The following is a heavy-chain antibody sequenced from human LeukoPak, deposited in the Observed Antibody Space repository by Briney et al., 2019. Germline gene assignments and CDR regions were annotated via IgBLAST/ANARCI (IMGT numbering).Heavy chain of an antibody. Sequence: ASVKVSCKASGYTFTSYGISWVRQAPGQGLKWMGWISAYNGNTNYAQKLQGRVTMTTDTSTSTAYMELRSLRSDDTAVYYCARDMDCSGGSCSWYFDLWGRGTLVTVSS. CDR1: GYTFTSYG. CDR2: ISAYNGNT. J-gene: IGHJ2*01. V-gene: IGHV1-18*01. D-gene: IGHD2-15*01. CDR3: ARDMDCSGGSCSWYFDL.